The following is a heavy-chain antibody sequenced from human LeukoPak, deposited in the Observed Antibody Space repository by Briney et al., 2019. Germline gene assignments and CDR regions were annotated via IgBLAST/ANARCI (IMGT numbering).Heavy chain of an antibody. J-gene: IGHJ4*02. CDR2: VYHRGST. Sequence: SETLSLPCTISGRPMSTYYGMCIRHPTGRALEWIGCVYHRGSTNYNPSLKSRVTISVDTSKKQFSLRLSSVTAADTAVYYCARHTYNSGWYYFDYWGQGTLVTVSS. D-gene: IGHD6-19*01. V-gene: IGHV4-59*08. CDR3: ARHTYNSGWYYFDY. CDR1: GRPMSTYY.